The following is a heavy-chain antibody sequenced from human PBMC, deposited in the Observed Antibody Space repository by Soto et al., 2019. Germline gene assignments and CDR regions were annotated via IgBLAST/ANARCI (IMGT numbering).Heavy chain of an antibody. Sequence: SETLSLTCAVYGGSFSGYYWSWIRQPPGKGLEWIGEINHSGSTNYNPSLKSRVTISVDTSKNQFSLKLSSVTAADTAVYYCARYVTMVRGVIITDYYYMDVWGKGTTVTVSS. CDR1: GGSFSGYY. J-gene: IGHJ6*03. CDR2: INHSGST. V-gene: IGHV4-34*01. CDR3: ARYVTMVRGVIITDYYYMDV. D-gene: IGHD3-10*01.